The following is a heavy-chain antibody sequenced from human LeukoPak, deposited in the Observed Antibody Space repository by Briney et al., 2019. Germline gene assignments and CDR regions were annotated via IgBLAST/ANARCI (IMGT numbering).Heavy chain of an antibody. CDR1: GFTFSSYW. Sequence: GGSLRLSCAASGFTFSSYWMHWVRQAPGKGLVWVSRINSDGSGTSYADSVKGRFTISRDNAKNTLYLQMNSLRAEDTAVYYCAREYRVVVVVAAPDVWGQGTTVTVSS. CDR2: INSDGSGT. V-gene: IGHV3-74*01. J-gene: IGHJ6*02. CDR3: AREYRVVVVVAAPDV. D-gene: IGHD2-15*01.